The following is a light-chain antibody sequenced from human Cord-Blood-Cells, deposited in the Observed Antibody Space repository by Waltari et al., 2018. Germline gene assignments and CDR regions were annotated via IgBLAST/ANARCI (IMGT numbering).Light chain of an antibody. V-gene: IGKV1-13*02. CDR2: DAS. CDR1: QGISSA. CDR3: QQFNSYLL. Sequence: AIQLTQSPSSLSASVGERVTITCRASQGISSALAWYQQKPGKAPKLLIYDASSLESGVPSRFSGSGSGTDFTLTISSLQPEDFATYYCQQFNSYLLFGGGTKVEIK. J-gene: IGKJ4*01.